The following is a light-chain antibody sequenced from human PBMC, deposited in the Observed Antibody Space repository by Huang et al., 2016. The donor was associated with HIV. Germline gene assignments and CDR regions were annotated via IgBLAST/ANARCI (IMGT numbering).Light chain of an antibody. CDR2: LSS. J-gene: IGKJ5*01. Sequence: DIVMTQSPLSLPVTPGEPASISCRRSQSLLHSNGANYLDWYLQKPGQSPQLLISLSSNRASGVPDRFSGIGSVTYFTLKISRVEAEDVGVYYCMQALQTPRTFGQGTRLEIK. CDR1: QSLLHSNGANY. V-gene: IGKV2-28*01. CDR3: MQALQTPRT.